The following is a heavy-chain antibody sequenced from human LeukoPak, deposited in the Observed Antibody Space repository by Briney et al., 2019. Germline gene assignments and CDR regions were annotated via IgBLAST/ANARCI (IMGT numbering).Heavy chain of an antibody. D-gene: IGHD3-10*01. Sequence: TSVKVSCKASGFTFTSSAMQWVRQACGQRLEWIGWIVVGSGNTNYAQKFQERVTITRDMSTSTAYMELSSLRSEDTAVYYCAASLRFGELELYGMDVWGQGTTVTVSS. J-gene: IGHJ6*02. CDR2: IVVGSGNT. CDR1: GFTFTSSA. CDR3: AASLRFGELELYGMDV. V-gene: IGHV1-58*02.